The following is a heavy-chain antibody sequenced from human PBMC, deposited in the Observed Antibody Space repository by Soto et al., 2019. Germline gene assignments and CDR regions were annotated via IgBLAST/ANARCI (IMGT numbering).Heavy chain of an antibody. J-gene: IGHJ4*02. CDR3: GKNYYFNN. V-gene: IGHV3-23*01. Sequence: EVQLLESGGGLVQPGGSLRLSCAASGFTFNSYAMSWVRQAPGKGLEWVSSVGVSGDTYYADYVEGRFTISRDNSENTVNLQMNSLRAEDTAVYYCGKNYYFNNWGQGTLVTVST. CDR2: VGVSGDT. CDR1: GFTFNSYA.